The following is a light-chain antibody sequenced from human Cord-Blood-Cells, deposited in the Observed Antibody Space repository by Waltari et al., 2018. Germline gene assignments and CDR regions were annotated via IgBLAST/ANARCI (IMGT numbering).Light chain of an antibody. V-gene: IGLV2-14*01. Sequence: QSALTQPASVSGSPGPSIPIPCPGTSSDVGGYNYVSWYQQHPGKAPKLMIYEVSNRPSGVSNRFSGSKSGNTASLTISGLQAEDEADYYCSSYTSSSTLVVFGGGTKLTVL. J-gene: IGLJ2*01. CDR2: EVS. CDR3: SSYTSSSTLVV. CDR1: SSDVGGYNY.